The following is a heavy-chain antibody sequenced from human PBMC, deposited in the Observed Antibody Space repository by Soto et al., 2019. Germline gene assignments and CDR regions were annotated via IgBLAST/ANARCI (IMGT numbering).Heavy chain of an antibody. D-gene: IGHD2-15*01. J-gene: IGHJ4*02. CDR1: GYTFTSYA. Sequence: QVQLVQSGAEVKKPRASVKVSCKASGYTFTSYAMHWVRQAPGQRLEWMGWINAGNGNTKYSQKFQGRVTITRDTSASTAYMELSSLRSEDTALYYCARGPGGPDGPGDYWGQGTLVAVSS. V-gene: IGHV1-3*01. CDR2: INAGNGNT. CDR3: ARGPGGPDGPGDY.